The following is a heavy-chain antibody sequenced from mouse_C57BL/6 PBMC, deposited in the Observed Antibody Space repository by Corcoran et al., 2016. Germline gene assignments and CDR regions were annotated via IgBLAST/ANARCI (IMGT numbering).Heavy chain of an antibody. J-gene: IGHJ2*01. Sequence: DVQLQESGPGLVKPSQSLSLTCSVTGYSITSGYYWNWIRQFPGNKLEWMGYISYDGSNNYNPSLKNRISITRDTSKNQFFLKLNSVTTEDTATYYCARDLESGAFPLDYWGQGTTLTVSS. CDR3: ARDLESGAFPLDY. D-gene: IGHD1-3*01. V-gene: IGHV3-6*01. CDR2: ISYDGSN. CDR1: GYSITSGYY.